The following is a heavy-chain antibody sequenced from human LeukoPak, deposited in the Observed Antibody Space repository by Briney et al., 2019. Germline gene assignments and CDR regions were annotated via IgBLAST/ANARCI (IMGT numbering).Heavy chain of an antibody. Sequence: SETLSLTCAVSDGSISSGGYSWSWIRQPPGKGLEWIGYIYHSGSTYYNPSLKSRVTISVDRSKNQFSLKLSSVTAADTAVYYCARSPNTAMETFDYWGQGTLVTVSS. J-gene: IGHJ4*02. CDR3: ARSPNTAMETFDY. CDR2: IYHSGST. CDR1: DGSISSGGYS. V-gene: IGHV4-30-2*01. D-gene: IGHD5-18*01.